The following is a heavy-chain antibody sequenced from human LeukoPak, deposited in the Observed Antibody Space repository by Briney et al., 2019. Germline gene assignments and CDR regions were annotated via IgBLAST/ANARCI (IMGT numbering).Heavy chain of an antibody. Sequence: GGSLRLSCAASGFTFSDYYMSWIRQAPGKGLEWVSCISSSSSYTNYADSVKGRFTISRDNAKNSLYLQMNCLRAEDTAVYYCARPRGSGSYYDNWFDPWGQGTLVTVSS. CDR2: ISSSSSYT. CDR3: ARPRGSGSYYDNWFDP. D-gene: IGHD3-10*01. V-gene: IGHV3-11*06. CDR1: GFTFSDYY. J-gene: IGHJ5*02.